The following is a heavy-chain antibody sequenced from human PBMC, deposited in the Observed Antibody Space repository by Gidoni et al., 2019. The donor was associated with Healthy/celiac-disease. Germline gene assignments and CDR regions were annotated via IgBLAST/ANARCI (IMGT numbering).Heavy chain of an antibody. CDR3: ASRAPVGIAARPGSYWYFDL. V-gene: IGHV1-69*01. J-gene: IGHJ2*01. Sequence: QVQLVQSGAEVKKPGSSVKVSCKASGGTFSSYAISWVRQAPGQGLEWMGGIIPIFGTANYAQKFQGRVTITADESTSTAYMELSSLRSEDTAVYYCASRAPVGIAARPGSYWYFDLWGRGTLVTVSS. CDR1: GGTFSSYA. D-gene: IGHD6-6*01. CDR2: IIPIFGTA.